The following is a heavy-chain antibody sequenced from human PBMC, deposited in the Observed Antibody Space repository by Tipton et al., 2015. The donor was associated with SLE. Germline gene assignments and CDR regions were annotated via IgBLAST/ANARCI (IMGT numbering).Heavy chain of an antibody. CDR3: ARDDSRGAFDI. Sequence: TLSLTCNVSGGSISSYHWSWIRQPPGKGLEWIGYIYYSGSTNYNPSLKSRVTISVDTSKNQFSLKLSSVTAADTAVYYCARDDSRGAFDIWGQGTMVTVSS. V-gene: IGHV4-59*12. J-gene: IGHJ3*02. CDR2: IYYSGST. D-gene: IGHD3-10*01. CDR1: GGSISSYH.